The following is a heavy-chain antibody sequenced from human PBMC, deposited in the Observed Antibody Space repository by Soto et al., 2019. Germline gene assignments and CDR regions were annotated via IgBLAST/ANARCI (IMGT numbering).Heavy chain of an antibody. CDR3: ARGELEVASTYHYYYRMDV. D-gene: IGHD5-12*01. V-gene: IGHV4-34*01. J-gene: IGHJ6*02. CDR1: GGSFSGYY. CDR2: INHSGST. Sequence: NPSETLSLTCAVYGGSFSGYYWSWIRQPPGKGLEWIGEINHSGSTNYNPSLKSRVTISVDTSKNQFSLKLSSVTAAETAVYYCARGELEVASTYHYYYRMDVWGQGTTVTVSS.